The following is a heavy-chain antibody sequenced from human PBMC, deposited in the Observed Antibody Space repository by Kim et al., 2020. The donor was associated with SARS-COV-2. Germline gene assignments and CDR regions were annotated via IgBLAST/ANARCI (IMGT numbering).Heavy chain of an antibody. J-gene: IGHJ1*01. V-gene: IGHV4-39*07. Sequence: NPSLKSRVTISVDTSKNHFSLKLSSVTAADTAVYYCARERITMVRGVLQHWGQGTLVTVSS. D-gene: IGHD3-10*01. CDR3: ARERITMVRGVLQH.